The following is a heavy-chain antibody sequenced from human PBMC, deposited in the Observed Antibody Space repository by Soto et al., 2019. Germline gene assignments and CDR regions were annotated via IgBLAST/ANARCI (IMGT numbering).Heavy chain of an antibody. D-gene: IGHD3-3*01. Sequence: SETLSLTCTVSGGSISSSSYYWGWIRQPPGKGLEWIGSIYYSGSTYYNPSLKSRVTISVDTSKNQFSLKLSSVTAADTAVYYCARLTLLKLPVTIFGVVPYGMDVWGQGTTVTVSS. J-gene: IGHJ6*02. CDR1: GGSISSSSYY. V-gene: IGHV4-39*01. CDR2: IYYSGST. CDR3: ARLTLLKLPVTIFGVVPYGMDV.